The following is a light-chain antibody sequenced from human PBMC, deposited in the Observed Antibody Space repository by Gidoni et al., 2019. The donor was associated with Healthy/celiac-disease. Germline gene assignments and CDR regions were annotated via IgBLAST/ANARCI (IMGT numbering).Light chain of an antibody. CDR3: AAWDDSLSGWV. J-gene: IGLJ3*02. CDR1: SSNIGSNY. V-gene: IGLV1-47*01. CDR2: RNN. Sequence: QSVLTQPPSASGTPGQRVTISCSGSSSNIGSNYAYWYQQLTGTAPKLLIYRNNQRPSGVPDRFSGSKSGTSASLAISGLRSEDEADYYCAAWDDSLSGWVFGGGTKLTVL.